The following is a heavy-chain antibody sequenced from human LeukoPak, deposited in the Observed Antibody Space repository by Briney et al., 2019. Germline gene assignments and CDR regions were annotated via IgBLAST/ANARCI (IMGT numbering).Heavy chain of an antibody. V-gene: IGHV4-4*07. Sequence: PSETLSLTCSVSGGSMNTYYWSWIRQPAGAGLEWMGRLYSRGGTYYNPSLKSRVTVSIDTSRNQSSLNLSSVTAAGTAVYYRASGGADAYDVYYLYVWGTGTTGTVSS. CDR3: ASGGADAYDVYYLYV. CDR2: LYSRGGT. CDR1: GGSMNTYY. D-gene: IGHD5-12*01. J-gene: IGHJ6*03.